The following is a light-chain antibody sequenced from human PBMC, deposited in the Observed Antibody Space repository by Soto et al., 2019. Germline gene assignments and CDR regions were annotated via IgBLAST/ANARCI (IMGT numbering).Light chain of an antibody. V-gene: IGKV3-20*01. Sequence: EIVLTQSPGTLSLSPGERATLSCRASQSVSSSYLACFQQKPGQAPRLLIYRASSRATGIPDRFSRSGSGTDFTLTISRLEPEDFAVYYCQQYGSSPMYTFGQGTKLEIK. CDR2: RAS. J-gene: IGKJ2*01. CDR3: QQYGSSPMYT. CDR1: QSVSSSY.